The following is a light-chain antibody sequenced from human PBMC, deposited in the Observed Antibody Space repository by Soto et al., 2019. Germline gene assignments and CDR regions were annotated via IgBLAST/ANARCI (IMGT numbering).Light chain of an antibody. CDR3: MQALQTQRT. V-gene: IGKV2-28*01. J-gene: IGKJ1*01. CDR2: LGS. Sequence: DIVMTQSPLSLPVTPGEPASISCRSSQSLLHSNGYNYLDWYLQKPGQSPQLLIYLGSNRSSGVPDRFSGSGSGTDFTLKISRVXXXXXXXXYCMQALQTQRTFGQGTKVEIK. CDR1: QSLLHSNGYNY.